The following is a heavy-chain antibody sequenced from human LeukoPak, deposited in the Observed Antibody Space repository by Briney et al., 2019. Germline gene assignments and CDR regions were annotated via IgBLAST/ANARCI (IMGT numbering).Heavy chain of an antibody. CDR3: ARVAYSSSWYEVGAFDI. CDR1: GFTFSDYY. J-gene: IGHJ3*02. Sequence: SGGSLRLSCAASGFTFSDYYMSWIRQAPAKGLEWVSYISSSGSTIYYADSVKGRFTISRDNAKNSLYLQMNSLRAEDTAVYYCARVAYSSSWYEVGAFDIWGQGTMVTVSS. V-gene: IGHV3-11*01. D-gene: IGHD6-13*01. CDR2: ISSSGSTI.